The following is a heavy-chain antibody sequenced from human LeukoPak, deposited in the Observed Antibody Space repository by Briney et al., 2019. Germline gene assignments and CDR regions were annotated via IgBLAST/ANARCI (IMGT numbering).Heavy chain of an antibody. J-gene: IGHJ5*02. CDR3: ARRGMYCSSTSCYSANWFDP. CDR2: IYPGDSDT. V-gene: IGHV5-51*01. D-gene: IGHD2-2*01. CDR1: GYSFTSYW. Sequence: HGESLKISCKGSGYSFTSYWIGWVRQMPGKGLEWMGIIYPGDSDTRYSPSFQGQVTILADKSISTAYLQWSSLKASDTAMYYCARRGMYCSSTSCYSANWFDPWGQGTLVTVSS.